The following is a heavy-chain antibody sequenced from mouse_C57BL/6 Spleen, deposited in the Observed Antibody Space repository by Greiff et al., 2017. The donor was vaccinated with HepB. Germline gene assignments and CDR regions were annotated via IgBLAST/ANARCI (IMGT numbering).Heavy chain of an antibody. D-gene: IGHD2-5*01. CDR2: INPSNGGT. J-gene: IGHJ1*03. Sequence: QVQLQQSGTELVKPGASVKLSCKASGYTFTSYWMHWVKQRPGQGLEWIGNINPSNGGTNYNEKFKSKATLTVDKSSSTAYMQLSSLTSEDSAVYYCAIVREAFYWYFDVWGTGTTVTVSS. CDR1: GYTFTSYW. CDR3: AIVREAFYWYFDV. V-gene: IGHV1-53*01.